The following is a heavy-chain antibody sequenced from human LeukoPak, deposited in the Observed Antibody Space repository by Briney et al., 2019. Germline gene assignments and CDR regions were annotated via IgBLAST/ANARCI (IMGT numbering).Heavy chain of an antibody. CDR2: IYSGGST. CDR3: ARDAFASGSYNPFDN. D-gene: IGHD3-10*01. V-gene: IGHV3-66*01. Sequence: GGSLRLSCAASGFTVSSNYMSWVRQAPGKGLEWVSVIYSGGSTYYADSVKGRFTISRDNSKNTLYLQMNSLRAEDTAVYYCARDAFASGSYNPFDNWGQGTLVTVSS. J-gene: IGHJ4*02. CDR1: GFTVSSNY.